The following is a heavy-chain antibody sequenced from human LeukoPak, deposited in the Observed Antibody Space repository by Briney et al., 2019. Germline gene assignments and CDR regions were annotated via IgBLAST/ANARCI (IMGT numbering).Heavy chain of an antibody. CDR3: ASSRSGWIYFDY. V-gene: IGHV3-30*15. D-gene: IGHD6-19*01. Sequence: GGSLRLFCAASGFTFSSYAMHWVRQAPGKGLEWVAVISYDGNNKYYADSVKGRFTISRDNSKNTLYLQMSSLRVEDTAVYYCASSRSGWIYFDYWGQGTLVTVSS. CDR1: GFTFSSYA. CDR2: ISYDGNNK. J-gene: IGHJ4*02.